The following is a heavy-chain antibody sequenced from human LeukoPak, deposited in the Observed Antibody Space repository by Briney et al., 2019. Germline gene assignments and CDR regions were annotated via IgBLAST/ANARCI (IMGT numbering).Heavy chain of an antibody. Sequence: ASVKVSCKASGYTFTGYHMHWVRQAPGQGLEWMGWINPNSGGTNYAQKFQGRVTMTRDTSISTAYMELSRLRSDDTAVYYCARVRTWAYYYDSSGRFDYWGQGTLVTVSS. D-gene: IGHD3-22*01. CDR1: GYTFTGYH. V-gene: IGHV1-2*02. CDR3: ARVRTWAYYYDSSGRFDY. J-gene: IGHJ4*02. CDR2: INPNSGGT.